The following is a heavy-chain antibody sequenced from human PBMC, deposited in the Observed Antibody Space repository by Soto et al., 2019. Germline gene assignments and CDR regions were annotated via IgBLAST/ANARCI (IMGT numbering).Heavy chain of an antibody. V-gene: IGHV1-24*01. D-gene: IGHD1-26*01. CDR1: GYTLNDLS. J-gene: IGHJ6*02. Sequence: ASVKVSCKVFGYTLNDLSIHWVRQAPGKGLEWMGGFDPEHGEAVYAQKFQGRVTMTEETSTDTAYMEVSNLRSEDTAVYYFVKGGSRGRYYYYYGMDVGGQGTTVTGSS. CDR3: VKGGSRGRYYYYYGMDV. CDR2: FDPEHGEA.